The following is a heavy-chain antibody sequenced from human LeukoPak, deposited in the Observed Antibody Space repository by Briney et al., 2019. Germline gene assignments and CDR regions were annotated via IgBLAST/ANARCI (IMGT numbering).Heavy chain of an antibody. J-gene: IGHJ4*02. CDR1: GYTFTGYY. CDR2: INPNSGGT. D-gene: IGHD3-9*01. V-gene: IGHV1-2*02. CDR3: AGEDDILTGFDY. Sequence: ASVKVSCKASGYTFTGYYMHWVRQAPGQGLEWMGWINPNSGGTNYAQKFQGRVTMTRDTSISTAYMELSRLRSDDTAVYYCAGEDDILTGFDYWGQGTLVTVSS.